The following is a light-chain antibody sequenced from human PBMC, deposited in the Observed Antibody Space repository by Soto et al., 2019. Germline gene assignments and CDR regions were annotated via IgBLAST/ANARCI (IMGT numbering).Light chain of an antibody. CDR2: KAS. V-gene: IGKV1-5*03. CDR1: QNINRW. J-gene: IGKJ4*01. Sequence: DIQMTQSPSTLSASVGDRVTITCRARQNINRWLAWYQQRPGKAPNLLIHKASTLEVGVPSRFSGSASGTELTLTISSLQPDDFAVYFCLQYNVYPLSFGGGTKVEIK. CDR3: LQYNVYPLS.